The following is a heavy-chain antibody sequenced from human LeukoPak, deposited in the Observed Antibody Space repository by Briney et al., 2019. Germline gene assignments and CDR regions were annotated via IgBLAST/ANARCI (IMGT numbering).Heavy chain of an antibody. V-gene: IGHV4-4*07. CDR1: GGSISSYY. CDR3: AGTPIATAGALFY. D-gene: IGHD6-13*01. J-gene: IGHJ4*02. Sequence: SETLSPTCTVSGGSISSYYWTCIRQPAGKGLEWIGRIYSSGSTNYNPSLKSRVTMSVDASKNQFSLKLTSVTAADTALYYCAGTPIATAGALFYWGLGTLVTVSS. CDR2: IYSSGST.